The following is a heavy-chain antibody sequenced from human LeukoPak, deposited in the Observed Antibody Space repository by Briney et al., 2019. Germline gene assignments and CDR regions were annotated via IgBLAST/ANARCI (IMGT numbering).Heavy chain of an antibody. CDR1: GFTFSSYA. D-gene: IGHD6-13*01. V-gene: IGHV3-30*04. CDR2: ISYDGSNK. J-gene: IGHJ4*02. Sequence: GGSLRLSCAASGFTFSSYAMHWVRQAPGKGLEWVAVISYDGSNKYYADSVKGRFTISRDNSKNTLYLQMNSLRAEDTAVYYCAKVRAAAGAYFDYWGQGTLVTVSS. CDR3: AKVRAAAGAYFDY.